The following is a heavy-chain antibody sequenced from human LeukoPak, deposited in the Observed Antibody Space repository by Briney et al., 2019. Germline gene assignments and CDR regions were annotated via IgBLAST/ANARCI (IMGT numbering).Heavy chain of an antibody. CDR1: GFTFSDYY. CDR2: ISSSGSTI. D-gene: IGHD3-10*01. V-gene: IGHV3-11*01. Sequence: PGGSLRLSCAASGFTFSDYYMSWIRQAPGKGLEWVSYISSSGSTIYYADSVKGRLTISRGNAKNSLYLQMNSLRAEDTAVYYCARDQIGLRGLYYYYGMDVWGQGTTVTVSS. J-gene: IGHJ6*02. CDR3: ARDQIGLRGLYYYYGMDV.